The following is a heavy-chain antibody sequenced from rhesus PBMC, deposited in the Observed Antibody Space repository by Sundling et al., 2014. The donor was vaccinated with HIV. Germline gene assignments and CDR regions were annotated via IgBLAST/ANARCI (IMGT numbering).Heavy chain of an antibody. CDR3: TKHYEDDYGYYYGVFDY. CDR1: GFTFSSYG. CDR2: INSGGDST. J-gene: IGHJ4*01. V-gene: IGHV3-103*01. D-gene: IGHD3-9*01. Sequence: EVQLVETGGGLVQPGGSLKLSCAASGFTFSSYGMTWVRQAPGKGLEWVSAINSGGDSTYFADSVKGRFTISRDNSKNTLSLQMNSLRAEDTAVYYCTKHYEDDYGYYYGVFDYWGQGVLVTVSS.